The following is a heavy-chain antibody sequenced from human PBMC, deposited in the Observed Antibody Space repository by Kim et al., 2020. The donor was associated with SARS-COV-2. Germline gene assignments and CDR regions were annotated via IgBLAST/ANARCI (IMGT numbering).Heavy chain of an antibody. Sequence: ASVKVSCKASGYIFNNYAMHWVRQAPGQRLEWMGWISGYTSNTKYSQKFRDRVTITTDTSASSVFMELSSLTSEDTAIYYCARDLRQGLDCNGDRCLYAMDVWDHGTTVTVSS. CDR3: ARDLRQGLDCNGDRCLYAMDV. CDR2: ISGYTSNT. J-gene: IGHJ6*02. V-gene: IGHV1-3*01. CDR1: GYIFNNYA. D-gene: IGHD2-15*01.